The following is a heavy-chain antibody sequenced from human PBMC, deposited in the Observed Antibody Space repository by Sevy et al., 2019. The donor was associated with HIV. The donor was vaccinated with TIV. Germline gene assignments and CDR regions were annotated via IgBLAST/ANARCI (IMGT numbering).Heavy chain of an antibody. CDR2: TYYRSKWYN. CDR3: ARDLAVARNYYYDGMDV. CDR1: GDSVSSNSAA. D-gene: IGHD6-19*01. V-gene: IGHV6-1*01. Sequence: QSQTLSLTCAISGDSVSSNSAAWNWIRQSPSRGLEWLGRTYYRSKWYNDYAVSVKSRITINPDTSKNQFSLQLNSVTPEDTAVYYCARDLAVARNYYYDGMDVWGQGTTVTVSS. J-gene: IGHJ6*02.